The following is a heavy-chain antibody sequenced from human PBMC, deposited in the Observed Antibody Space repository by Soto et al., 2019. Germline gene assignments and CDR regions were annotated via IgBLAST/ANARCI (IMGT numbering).Heavy chain of an antibody. CDR2: ISGGAETE. CDR3: ARSPTHYYYDSRGYYGIDY. Sequence: EVQLLESGGGLVPPGGSLRLSCAGSGFSFHNYAMNWVRQAPGKGLEWLSVISGGAETEFYANSVKGRSTISRDNSKSTLYLQLRSLSAEDTAVYYCARSPTHYYYDSRGYYGIDYWGQGTLVTVSS. J-gene: IGHJ4*02. V-gene: IGHV3-23*01. D-gene: IGHD3-22*01. CDR1: GFSFHNYA.